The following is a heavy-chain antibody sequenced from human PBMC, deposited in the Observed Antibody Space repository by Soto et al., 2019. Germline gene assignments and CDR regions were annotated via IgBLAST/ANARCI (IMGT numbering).Heavy chain of an antibody. V-gene: IGHV3-15*01. CDR2: IKTNVDGWTT. CDR3: ATDFLNALDV. Sequence: PXEVLRLSCATSGFTFSNACMSWVRQAPGKGLEWVGRIKTNVDGWTTDYAAPVKGRFTISRDDSKNTLYLQMNSLKTEDTAVYYCATDFLNALDVWGLGATVTVSS. J-gene: IGHJ6*02. CDR1: GFTFSNAC.